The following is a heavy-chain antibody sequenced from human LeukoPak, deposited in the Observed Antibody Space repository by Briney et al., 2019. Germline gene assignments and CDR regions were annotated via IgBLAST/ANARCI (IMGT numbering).Heavy chain of an antibody. J-gene: IGHJ4*02. CDR1: GYTFTGYY. CDR3: ARVGTRGDCPDY. V-gene: IGHV1-2*04. D-gene: IGHD2-21*02. CDR2: VNPNSGGT. Sequence: ASVKVSCKASGYTFTGYYMHWVRQAPGQGLEWMGWVNPNSGGTNYAQKFQGWVTMTRDTSISTAYMELSRLRSDDTAVYYCARVGTRGDCPDYWGQGTLVTVSS.